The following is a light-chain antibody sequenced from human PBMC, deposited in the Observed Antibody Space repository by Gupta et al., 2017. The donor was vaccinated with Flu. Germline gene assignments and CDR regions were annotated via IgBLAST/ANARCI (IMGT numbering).Light chain of an antibody. V-gene: IGKV1-12*01. Sequence: DIQKHQSPSSVSASVGDRVTITCRASQGISSWLAWYQQRPGKAPKLLIYAASSLPSGIPSRFSGSGSGTDFTLTISSLEPEDFAAYYCQQANSFPRTFGQGTRVEIK. CDR3: QQANSFPRT. CDR2: AAS. CDR1: QGISSW. J-gene: IGKJ1*01.